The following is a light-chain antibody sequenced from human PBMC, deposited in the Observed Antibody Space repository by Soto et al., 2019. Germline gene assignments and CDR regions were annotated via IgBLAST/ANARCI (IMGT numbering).Light chain of an antibody. CDR1: SGHSNYA. CDR2: LDSDGSH. Sequence: QLVLTQSPSASASLGASVKLTCTLSSGHSNYAIAWHQQQPEKGPRYLMKLDSDGSHRKGDGIPDRFSGFSSGAERYLTISSLQSEDEADYYCQTWGTGIQVFGGGTKVTVL. V-gene: IGLV4-69*01. J-gene: IGLJ3*02. CDR3: QTWGTGIQV.